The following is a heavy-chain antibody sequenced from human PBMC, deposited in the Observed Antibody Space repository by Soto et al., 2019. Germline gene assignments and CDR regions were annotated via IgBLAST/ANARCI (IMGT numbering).Heavy chain of an antibody. Sequence: HGESLKISCKGSGYSFAGYWITWVRQKPGKGLEWMGRIDPSDSQTYYSPSFRGHVTISVTKSISTAYLQWSSLKASDTAMYYCARHRRGDHVDTAMAPPYYYYYGMDVWGQGTTVTVSS. J-gene: IGHJ6*02. V-gene: IGHV5-10-1*01. CDR2: IDPSDSQT. CDR3: ARHRRGDHVDTAMAPPYYYYYGMDV. CDR1: GYSFAGYW. D-gene: IGHD5-18*01.